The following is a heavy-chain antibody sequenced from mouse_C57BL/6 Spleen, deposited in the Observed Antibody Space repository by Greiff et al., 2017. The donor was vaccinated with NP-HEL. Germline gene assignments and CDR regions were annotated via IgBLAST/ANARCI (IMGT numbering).Heavy chain of an antibody. J-gene: IGHJ2*01. CDR2: IDPSDSYT. Sequence: QVQLQQPGAELVKPGASVKLSCKASGYTFTSYWMQWVKQRPGQGLEWIGEIDPSDSYTNYNQKFKGKATLTVDTSSSTAYMQLSSLTSEDSAVYYCARRYGNYDYFDYWGQGTTLTVSS. CDR1: GYTFTSYW. D-gene: IGHD2-1*01. CDR3: ARRYGNYDYFDY. V-gene: IGHV1-50*01.